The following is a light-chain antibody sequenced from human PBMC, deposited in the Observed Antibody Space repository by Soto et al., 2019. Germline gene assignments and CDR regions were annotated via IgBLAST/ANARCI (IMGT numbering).Light chain of an antibody. J-gene: IGLJ1*01. CDR2: ANG. CDR3: QSYDRSLSGYV. V-gene: IGLV1-40*01. CDR1: SSNIGAGYD. Sequence: AVLTQPRSVSGAPGQRVTISCTGSSSNIGAGYDVHWYQQLPGTAPKLLIYANGNRPSGVPDRFSGSKSGTSASLAITGLQAEDEADYYCQSYDRSLSGYVLGTGTKVTVL.